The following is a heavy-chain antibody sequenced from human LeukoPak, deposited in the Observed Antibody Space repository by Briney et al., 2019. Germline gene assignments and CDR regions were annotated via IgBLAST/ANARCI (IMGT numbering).Heavy chain of an antibody. CDR1: GFTFSSYW. V-gene: IGHV3-9*03. J-gene: IGHJ6*03. CDR2: ISWNSGNI. D-gene: IGHD3-10*01. Sequence: GGSLRLSCAASGFTFSSYWMHWVRQAPGKGLEWVSGISWNSGNIGYADSVKGRFTISRDNAKNSLYLQMNSLKPEDMAFYYCAKSSFSRYYGSGYYYYMDVWGKGTTVTVSS. CDR3: AKSSFSRYYGSGYYYYMDV.